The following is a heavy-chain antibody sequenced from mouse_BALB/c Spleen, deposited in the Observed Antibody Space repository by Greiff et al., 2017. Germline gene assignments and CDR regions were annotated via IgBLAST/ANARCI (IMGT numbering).Heavy chain of an antibody. J-gene: IGHJ4*01. CDR1: GYTFTSYW. Sequence: QVQLQQSGAELAKPGASVKMSCKASGYTFTSYWMHWVKQRPGQGLEWIGYINPSTGYTEYNQKFKDKATLTADKSSSTAYMQLSSLTSEDSAVYYCARGFGDAMDYWGQGTSVTVSS. V-gene: IGHV1-7*01. CDR3: ARGFGDAMDY. CDR2: INPSTGYT.